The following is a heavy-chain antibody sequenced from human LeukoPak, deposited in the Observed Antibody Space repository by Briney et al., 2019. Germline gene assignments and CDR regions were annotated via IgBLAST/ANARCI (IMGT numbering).Heavy chain of an antibody. CDR2: IYYSGST. CDR1: GGSISSGGYY. J-gene: IGHJ4*02. Sequence: SEALSLTCTVSGGSISSGGYYWSWIRQHPGKGLEWIGYIYYSGSTYYNPSLKSQVTISVDTSKNQFSLKLSSVTAADTAVYYCARDNYGDYGLDYWGQGTLVTVSS. V-gene: IGHV4-31*01. CDR3: ARDNYGDYGLDY. D-gene: IGHD4-17*01.